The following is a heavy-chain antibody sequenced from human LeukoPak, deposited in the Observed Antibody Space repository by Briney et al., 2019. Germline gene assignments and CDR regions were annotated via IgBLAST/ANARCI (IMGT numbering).Heavy chain of an antibody. CDR2: IWYDASNK. Sequence: PGGSLRLSCAASGFTFSNYVMHWVRQAPGKGLEWVALIWYDASNKYYADSVKGRFTISRDNSKDTLYLQMNSLGAEDTAIYYCARGAAAGPDYWGQGTLVTVSS. CDR1: GFTFSNYV. V-gene: IGHV3-33*01. J-gene: IGHJ4*02. CDR3: ARGAAAGPDY. D-gene: IGHD6-25*01.